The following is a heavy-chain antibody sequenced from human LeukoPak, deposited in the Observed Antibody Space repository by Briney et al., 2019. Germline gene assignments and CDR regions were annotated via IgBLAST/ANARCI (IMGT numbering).Heavy chain of an antibody. CDR1: GVSFSVYS. CDR3: ARVGRAAGTIHS. J-gene: IGHJ4*02. CDR2: INHSGST. Sequence: SETLSLTCAVYGVSFSVYSWIWIRQPPGKGLEWIGEINHSGSTNYNPSLKSRVTISVDTSKNQFSLKLSSVTAADTAVYYCARVGRAAGTIHSWGQGTLVTVSS. D-gene: IGHD6-13*01. V-gene: IGHV4-34*01.